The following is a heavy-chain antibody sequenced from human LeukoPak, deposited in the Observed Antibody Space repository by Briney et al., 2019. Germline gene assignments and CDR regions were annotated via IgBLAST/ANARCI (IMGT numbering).Heavy chain of an antibody. CDR1: GFAFSNYA. J-gene: IGHJ4*02. D-gene: IGHD3-10*01. CDR2: LSGGGDSR. Sequence: GGSLRLSCAASGFAFSNYAMSWVRQAPGKGLEWVSSLSGGGDSRYYADSVMGRFTISRDNSKNTLYLQMNSLRAEDTAVYYCAKAVRSMVTGGGYFDSWGQGNLVTVSS. CDR3: AKAVRSMVTGGGYFDS. V-gene: IGHV3-23*01.